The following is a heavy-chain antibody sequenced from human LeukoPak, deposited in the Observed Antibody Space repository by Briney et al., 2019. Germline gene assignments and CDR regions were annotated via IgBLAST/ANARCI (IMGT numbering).Heavy chain of an antibody. D-gene: IGHD6-19*01. CDR2: ISSNGGST. CDR1: GFTFSSYA. Sequence: SGGSLRLSCAASGFTFSSYAMHWVRQAPGKGLEYVSAISSNGGSTYYATSVKGRFTISRDNSKNTLYLQMGSLRAEDMAVYYCARGSSGWYYFDYWGQGTLVTVSS. J-gene: IGHJ4*02. CDR3: ARGSSGWYYFDY. V-gene: IGHV3-64*01.